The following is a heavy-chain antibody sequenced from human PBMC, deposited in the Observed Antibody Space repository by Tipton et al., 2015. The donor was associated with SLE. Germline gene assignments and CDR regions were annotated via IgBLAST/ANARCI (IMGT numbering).Heavy chain of an antibody. D-gene: IGHD3-3*01. CDR1: GFTFRSYS. CDR2: ISYSSSTI. J-gene: IGHJ6*02. Sequence: SLRLSCAASGFTFRSYSMNWVRRAPGKGLESVSYISYSSSTIYYADSVKGRFTVSRDNAKNSLYLQMNSLRADDTAVYYCARDHPWSGLGLDVWGQGTTVTVSS. CDR3: ARDHPWSGLGLDV. V-gene: IGHV3-48*01.